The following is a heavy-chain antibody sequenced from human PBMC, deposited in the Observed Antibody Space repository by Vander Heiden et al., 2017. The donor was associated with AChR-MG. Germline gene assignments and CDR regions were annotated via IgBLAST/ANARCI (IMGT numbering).Heavy chain of an antibody. CDR3: ARDPPAARLRYFDL. CDR1: GFTFSSYG. CDR2: IWYDGSNK. V-gene: IGHV3-33*01. Sequence: QVQLVESGGGVVQPGRSLGVSCAASGFTFSSYGMHWVRQAPGKGLEWVAVIWYDGSNKDYADSVKGRFTISRDNSKHTLYLQMNSLRPEDTAVYYCARDPPAARLRYFDLWGRGTLVTVSS. D-gene: IGHD2-2*01. J-gene: IGHJ2*01.